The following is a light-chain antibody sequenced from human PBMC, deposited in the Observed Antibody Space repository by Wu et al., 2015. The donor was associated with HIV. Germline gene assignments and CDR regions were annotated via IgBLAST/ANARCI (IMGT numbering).Light chain of an antibody. V-gene: IGKV3-15*01. Sequence: EVVMTQSPATLSVSPGERATLSCRASQSIRSNLAWYQQKPGQAPRLLIYGASTRATGIPSRFSGRGSGTDFTLTISSLQPEDSATYYCQQSGSFGQGTMVQIK. CDR1: QSIRSN. CDR2: GAS. CDR3: QQSGS. J-gene: IGKJ2*04.